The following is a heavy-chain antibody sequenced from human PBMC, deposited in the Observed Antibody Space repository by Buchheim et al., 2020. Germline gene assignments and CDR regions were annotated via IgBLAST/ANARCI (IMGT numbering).Heavy chain of an antibody. CDR1: GFTFSSSG. J-gene: IGHJ4*02. V-gene: IGHV3-30*18. Sequence: QVQLLESGGGVVQPGRSLRLSCAASGFTFSSSGMHWVRQAPGKGLEWVAVISYDGSNKYYADSVKGRFTISRDNSKNTLYLQMNSLSAEDTAVYYCAKDLNYDSLPKGPFDYWGQGTL. CDR2: ISYDGSNK. D-gene: IGHD3-9*01. CDR3: AKDLNYDSLPKGPFDY.